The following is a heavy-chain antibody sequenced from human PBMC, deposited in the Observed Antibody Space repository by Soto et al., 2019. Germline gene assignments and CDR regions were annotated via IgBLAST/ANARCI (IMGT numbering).Heavy chain of an antibody. D-gene: IGHD3-10*01. CDR2: IFSNDEK. V-gene: IGHV2-26*01. Sequence: SGPTLVNPTETLTLTCTVSGFSLSNARMGVSWIRQPPGKALEWLAHIFSNDEKSYSTSLKSRLTISKDTSKSQVVLTMTNMDPVDTATYYCARILRYYYGSGSYYSVVWFDPWGQGTLVTVSS. CDR3: ARILRYYYGSGSYYSVVWFDP. CDR1: GFSLSNARMG. J-gene: IGHJ5*02.